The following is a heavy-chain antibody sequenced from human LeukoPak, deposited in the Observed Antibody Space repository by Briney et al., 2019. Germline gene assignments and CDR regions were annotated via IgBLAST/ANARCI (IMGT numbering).Heavy chain of an antibody. J-gene: IGHJ4*02. CDR3: AKSYWEGSRLIDH. CDR1: GFTFSTSS. V-gene: IGHV3-48*04. D-gene: IGHD1-26*01. Sequence: PGGSLRLSCAASGFTFSTSSMNWVRQAPGKGLQWISYITSSDASTLYAESVRGRFTISRDDAKNSLYLQINSLRAEDTAMYYCAKSYWEGSRLIDHWGQGTLVTVSP. CDR2: ITSSDAST.